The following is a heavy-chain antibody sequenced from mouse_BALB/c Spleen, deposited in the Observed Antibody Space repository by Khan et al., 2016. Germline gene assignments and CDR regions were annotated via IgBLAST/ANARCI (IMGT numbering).Heavy chain of an antibody. CDR2: ILPGSGHT. Sequence: QVQLKQSGAELMKPGASMKISCKATGYTFSNYWIEWVRQRPGHGLEWIGEILPGSGHTNCNEKFRGKATFTAETSSNTAYMQLRSLILEDAAVYYCARNSDSYWFAYWGQGTLVTVSA. CDR3: ARNSDSYWFAY. V-gene: IGHV1-9*01. D-gene: IGHD2-12*01. J-gene: IGHJ3*01. CDR1: GYTFSNYW.